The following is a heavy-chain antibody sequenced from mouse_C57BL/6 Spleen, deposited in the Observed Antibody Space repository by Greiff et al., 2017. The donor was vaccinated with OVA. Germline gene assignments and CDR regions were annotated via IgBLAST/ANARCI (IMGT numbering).Heavy chain of an antibody. J-gene: IGHJ3*01. D-gene: IGHD2-4*01. CDR3: TRRGYDYDGFAY. V-gene: IGHV6-6*01. Sequence: EVKVEESGGGLVQPGGSMKLSCAASGFTFSDAWMDWVRQSPEKGLEWVAEIRNKANNHATYYAESVKGRFTISRDDSKSSVYLQMNSLRAEDTGIYYCTRRGYDYDGFAYWGQGTLVTVSA. CDR1: GFTFSDAW. CDR2: IRNKANNHAT.